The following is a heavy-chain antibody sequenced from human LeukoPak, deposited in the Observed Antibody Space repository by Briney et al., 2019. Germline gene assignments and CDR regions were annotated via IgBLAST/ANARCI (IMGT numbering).Heavy chain of an antibody. D-gene: IGHD5-12*01. J-gene: IGHJ6*02. CDR1: GYTFTSYA. V-gene: IGHV7-4-1*02. Sequence: ASVKVSCKTSGYTFTSYAMNWVRQAPGQGLEWMGWINTNTGNPTYAQGFTGRFVFSLDTSVSTAYLQISSLKAEDTAVYYCARYRSGYDDYYYYYYGMDVWGQGTTVTVSS. CDR3: ARYRSGYDDYYYYYYGMDV. CDR2: INTNTGNP.